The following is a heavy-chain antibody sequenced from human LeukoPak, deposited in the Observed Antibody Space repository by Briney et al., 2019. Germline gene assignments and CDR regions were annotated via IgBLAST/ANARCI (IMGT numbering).Heavy chain of an antibody. CDR1: GYTFTSYD. D-gene: IGHD6-19*01. J-gene: IGHJ3*02. Sequence: ASVKVSCKASGYTFTSYDFNWLRQAPGQGLEWMGIINPSGGSTSYAQKFQGRVTMTRDTSTSTVYMELSSLRSEDTAVYYCASSQRYSSGWYRGRFAFDIWGQGTMVTVSS. CDR3: ASSQRYSSGWYRGRFAFDI. V-gene: IGHV1-46*01. CDR2: INPSGGST.